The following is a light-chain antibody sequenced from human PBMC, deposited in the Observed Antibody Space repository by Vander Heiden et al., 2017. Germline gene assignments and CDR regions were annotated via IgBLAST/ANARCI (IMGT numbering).Light chain of an antibody. CDR1: SGHSSYA. CDR2: LNSDGSH. V-gene: IGLV4-69*01. CDR3: QTWGTGIRV. J-gene: IGLJ3*02. Sequence: QPVLTQSPSASASPAASVKLTCTLSSGHSSYAIAWHQQQTEKGPRYLMKLNSDGSHSKGDGIPDRFSGSSSGAERYLTISSLQSEDEADYYCQTWGTGIRVFGGGTKLTVL.